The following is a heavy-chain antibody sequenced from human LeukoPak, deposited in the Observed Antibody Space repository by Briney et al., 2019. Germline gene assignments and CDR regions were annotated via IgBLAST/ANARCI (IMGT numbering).Heavy chain of an antibody. D-gene: IGHD4-17*01. CDR1: GYTLTELS. CDR3: ATVATYGDYVPYYYYGMDV. CDR2: FDPEDGET. V-gene: IGHV1-24*01. Sequence: ASVKVSCKVSGYTLTELSMHWVRQAPGKGLEWMGGFDPEDGETIYAQKFQGRVTMTEDTSTDTAYMELSSLRSEDTAVYYCATVATYGDYVPYYYYGMDVWGQGTTVTVS. J-gene: IGHJ6*02.